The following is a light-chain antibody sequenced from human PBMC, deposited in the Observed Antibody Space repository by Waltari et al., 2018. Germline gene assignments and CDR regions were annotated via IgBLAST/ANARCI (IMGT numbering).Light chain of an antibody. J-gene: IGLJ2*01. CDR1: SSDIRRYNY. CDR3: SSYTTTSTLLVV. Sequence: QSALTQPASVSGSPGQSITISCTGTSSDIRRYNYVSRYQHHPGKAPNLMIFDVNNRPSGVSDRFSGSKSGNTASLTISGLQAEDEADYYCSSYTTTSTLLVVFGGGTKLTVL. V-gene: IGLV2-14*03. CDR2: DVN.